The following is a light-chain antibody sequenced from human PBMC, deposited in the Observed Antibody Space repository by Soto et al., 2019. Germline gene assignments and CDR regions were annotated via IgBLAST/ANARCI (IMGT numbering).Light chain of an antibody. V-gene: IGKV3-20*01. Sequence: EIVLTQSPGTLSLSPGERATLSCRASQSVSSSYLAWYQQKPGQAPRLLIYAASTRASGIPDRFSGSGSETDFTLTISRLEPEDFAVYYCQQYCSSPPLTFGGGTKVEIK. CDR2: AAS. CDR3: QQYCSSPPLT. J-gene: IGKJ4*01. CDR1: QSVSSSY.